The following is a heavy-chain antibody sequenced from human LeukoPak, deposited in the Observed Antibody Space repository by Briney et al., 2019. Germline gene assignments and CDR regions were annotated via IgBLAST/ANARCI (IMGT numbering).Heavy chain of an antibody. CDR1: GYTLTELS. D-gene: IGHD6-13*01. CDR3: ATDWVAAAGTLPLGGY. Sequence: GASVKVSCKVSGYTLTELSMHWVQQAPGKGLEWMGGFDPEDGETIYAQKFQGRVTMTEDTSTDTAYMELSSLRSEDTAVYYCATDWVAAAGTLPLGGYWGQGTLVTVSS. CDR2: FDPEDGET. V-gene: IGHV1-24*01. J-gene: IGHJ4*02.